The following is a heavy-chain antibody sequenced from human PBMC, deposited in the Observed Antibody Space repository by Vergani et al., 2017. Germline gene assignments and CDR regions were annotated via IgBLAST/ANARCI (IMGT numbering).Heavy chain of an antibody. J-gene: IGHJ4*02. CDR3: ARAWSGSFGVNYFDY. Sequence: QVQLQQWGAGLLKPSETLSLTCAVYGGSFSGYNWSWIRQPPGKGLEWIGYIYYSGSTNYNPSLKSRVTISVDTSKNQFSLKLSSVTAADTAVYYCARAWSGSFGVNYFDYWGQGTLVTVSS. D-gene: IGHD1-26*01. V-gene: IGHV4-34*11. CDR1: GGSFSGYN. CDR2: IYYSGST.